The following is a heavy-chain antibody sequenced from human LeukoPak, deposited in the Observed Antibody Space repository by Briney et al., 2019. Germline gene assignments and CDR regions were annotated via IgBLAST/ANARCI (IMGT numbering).Heavy chain of an antibody. Sequence: SQTFSLTCDISGDSVSSHTAAWNWIRQSPSRGLEWLGRTYYRSTWSTDYAVSVQSRITINPDTPRNHFSLQLSSVTPEDTAVYYCARDRGGFDSWGQGTLVTVSS. CDR3: ARDRGGFDS. D-gene: IGHD3-10*01. J-gene: IGHJ5*01. V-gene: IGHV6-1*01. CDR2: TYYRSTWST. CDR1: GDSVSSHTAA.